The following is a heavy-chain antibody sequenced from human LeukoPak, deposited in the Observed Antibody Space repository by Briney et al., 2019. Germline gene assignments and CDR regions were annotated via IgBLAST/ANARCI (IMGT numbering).Heavy chain of an antibody. CDR2: IIPIFGTA. V-gene: IGHV1-69*06. CDR3: ARVSSYCSGGSCYYYGMDV. CDR1: GGTFSSYA. Sequence: ASVKVSCKASGGTFSSYAISWVRQAPGQGLEWMGGIIPIFGTANYAQKFQGRVTITADKSTSTAYMELSSLRSGDTAVYYCARVSSYCSGGSCYYYGMDVWGKGTTVTVSS. D-gene: IGHD2-15*01. J-gene: IGHJ6*04.